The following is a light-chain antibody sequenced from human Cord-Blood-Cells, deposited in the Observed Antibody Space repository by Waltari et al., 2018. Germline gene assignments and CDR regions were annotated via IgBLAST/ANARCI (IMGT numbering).Light chain of an antibody. CDR2: DVS. CDR3: CSYAGSYV. Sequence: QSALTQPRSVSGSPGQSVTISCPGTSRDVGVYNYVSWYQQHPGNAPKLMIYDVSKRPSGVPDRFSGSKSGNTASLTISGLQAEDEADYYCCSYAGSYVFGTGTKVTVL. CDR1: SRDVGVYNY. J-gene: IGLJ1*01. V-gene: IGLV2-11*01.